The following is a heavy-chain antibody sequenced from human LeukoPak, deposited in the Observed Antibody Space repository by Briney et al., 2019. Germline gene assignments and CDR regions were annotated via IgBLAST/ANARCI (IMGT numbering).Heavy chain of an antibody. CDR1: GYTFTSYY. CDR3: AREERGLRIFDY. J-gene: IGHJ4*02. D-gene: IGHD4-17*01. Sequence: ASVKVSCKASGYTFTSYYMHWVRQAPGQGLEWMGIINPSGGSTSYARKFQGRVTMTRDMSTSTVYMELSSLRSEDTAVYYCAREERGLRIFDYWGQGTLVTVSS. V-gene: IGHV1-46*01. CDR2: INPSGGST.